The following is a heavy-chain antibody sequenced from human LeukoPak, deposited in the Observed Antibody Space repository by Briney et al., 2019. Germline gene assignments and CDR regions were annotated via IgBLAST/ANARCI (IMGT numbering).Heavy chain of an antibody. CDR3: ARGTSNGDYFQVDY. Sequence: SETLSLTCTVSGGSISTYYWSWIRQPAGKGLEWIGRIYTSGATNYNPSLENRVTISVDNLDNHFSLKLTSVTAADTAVYYCARGTSNGDYFQVDYWGRGTLVIVSS. J-gene: IGHJ4*02. V-gene: IGHV4-4*07. CDR1: GGSISTYY. D-gene: IGHD4-17*01. CDR2: IYTSGAT.